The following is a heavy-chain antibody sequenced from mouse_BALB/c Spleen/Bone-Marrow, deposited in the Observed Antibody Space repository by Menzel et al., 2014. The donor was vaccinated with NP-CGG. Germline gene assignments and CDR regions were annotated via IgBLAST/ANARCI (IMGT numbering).Heavy chain of an antibody. J-gene: IGHJ4*01. D-gene: IGHD1-1*01. CDR1: GFTFSSYA. V-gene: IGHV5-9-4*01. Sequence: EVQLVESGGGLVKPGGSLKLSCAASGFTFSSYAMSWVRQSPEKRLEWVAEISSGGSYTYYPDTVTGRFTISRDNAKNTLSLEKSSLRSEDTAMYYCARDYYGSSYAMDYWGQGTSVTGSS. CDR2: ISSGGSYT. CDR3: ARDYYGSSYAMDY.